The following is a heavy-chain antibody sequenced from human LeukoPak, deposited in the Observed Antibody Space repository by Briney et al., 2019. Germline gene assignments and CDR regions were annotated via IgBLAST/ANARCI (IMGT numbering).Heavy chain of an antibody. D-gene: IGHD1-26*01. J-gene: IGHJ6*02. CDR2: IYYTGST. V-gene: IGHV4-39*01. CDR1: SRSMSSSTFE. CDR3: ARRALYSNYYHGMDV. Sequence: ASETLSLTCTVSSRSMSSSTFEWVWLRQPPKKGLEWFGTIYYTGSTYYHPSLKSRLTISIDTSKNQFSLKLTSVTAADTAVYYWARRALYSNYYHGMDVWGQGTLVTVSS.